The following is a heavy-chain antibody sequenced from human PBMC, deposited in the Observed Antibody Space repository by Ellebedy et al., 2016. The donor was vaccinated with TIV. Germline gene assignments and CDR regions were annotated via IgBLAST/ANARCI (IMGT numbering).Heavy chain of an antibody. Sequence: SETLSLXXTVSGGSISSSSYYWGWIRQPPGKGLEWIGGIYYSGSTYYNPSLKSRVTISVDTSKNQFSLKLSSVTAADTAVYYCARDEGIAVAGFDYWGQGTLVTVSS. J-gene: IGHJ4*02. CDR3: ARDEGIAVAGFDY. V-gene: IGHV4-39*07. D-gene: IGHD6-19*01. CDR1: GGSISSSSYY. CDR2: IYYSGST.